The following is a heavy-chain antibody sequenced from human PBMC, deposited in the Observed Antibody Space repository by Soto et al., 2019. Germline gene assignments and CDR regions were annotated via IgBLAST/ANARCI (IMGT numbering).Heavy chain of an antibody. J-gene: IGHJ4*02. CDR1: GFTVSRNY. D-gene: IGHD3-10*01. Sequence: PGGSLRLSCAASGFTVSRNYMSWVRQAPGKGLEWVSVIYSGGSTYYADSVKGRFTISRDNSKNTLYLQMNSLRAEDTAVYYCAREKYYPGKYYFDYWGQGTLVTVSS. V-gene: IGHV3-53*01. CDR3: AREKYYPGKYYFDY. CDR2: IYSGGST.